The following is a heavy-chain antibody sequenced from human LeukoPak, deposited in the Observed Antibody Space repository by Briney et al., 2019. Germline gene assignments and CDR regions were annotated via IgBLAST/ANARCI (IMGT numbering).Heavy chain of an antibody. J-gene: IGHJ4*02. Sequence: RGPLRLSSVPSRFAFNEYTMQSVRQTPGEGLEWVSLITWDGATTYYADSVKGRFTISRDNSKTSLYLQMNNLSTEDTALYYCGKDLAGSYLLDYWGQGTLVTVSS. CDR1: RFAFNEYT. D-gene: IGHD3-10*01. CDR2: ITWDGATT. V-gene: IGHV3-43*01. CDR3: GKDLAGSYLLDY.